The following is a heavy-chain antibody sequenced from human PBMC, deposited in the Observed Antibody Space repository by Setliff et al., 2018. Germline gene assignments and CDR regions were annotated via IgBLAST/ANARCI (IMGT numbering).Heavy chain of an antibody. CDR2: VYYSGTT. D-gene: IGHD3-22*01. CDR3: ARDSALHSYHCDSSGYLDY. CDR1: GGSISTYY. Sequence: PSETLSLTCTVSGGSISTYYWSWIRQTPVKGLEWIGYVYYSGTTNYNPLFKSRVTISVDRPKNQFSLKLSSVTAADTGVYYCARDSALHSYHCDSSGYLDYWGQGALVTVSS. V-gene: IGHV4-59*01. J-gene: IGHJ4*02.